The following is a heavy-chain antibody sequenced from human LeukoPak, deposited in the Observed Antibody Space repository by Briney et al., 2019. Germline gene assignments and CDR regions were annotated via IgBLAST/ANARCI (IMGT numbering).Heavy chain of an antibody. V-gene: IGHV3-21*01. J-gene: IGHJ5*02. D-gene: IGHD2-2*01. CDR2: ISISSSNI. CDR3: ARDSGGSSTSHWWFDP. Sequence: GGTLRLSCAASGFAFSSYSMNWVRQGPGQGREWGSSISISSSNISYTDSVKGRFTISRDNAKNSLYLQMNSVGAEDTAVYYCARDSGGSSTSHWWFDPWGQGTLVTVPS. CDR1: GFAFSSYS.